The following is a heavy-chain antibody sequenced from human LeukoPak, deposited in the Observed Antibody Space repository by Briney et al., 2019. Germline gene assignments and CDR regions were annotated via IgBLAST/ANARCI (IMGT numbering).Heavy chain of an antibody. CDR1: GGSFSGYY. CDR3: ARLGPSGSYRPYYFDY. V-gene: IGHV4-59*01. Sequence: PSETLSLTCTVYGGSFSGYYWSWIRQAPGKGLEWIGYIYYSGSTNYNPSLKSRVTISVDTSKNQFSLKLSSVTAADTAVYYCARLGPSGSYRPYYFDYWGQGTLVTVSS. CDR2: IYYSGST. D-gene: IGHD1-26*01. J-gene: IGHJ4*02.